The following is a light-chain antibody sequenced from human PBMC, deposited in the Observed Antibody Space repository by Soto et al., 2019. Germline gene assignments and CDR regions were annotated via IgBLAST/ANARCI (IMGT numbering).Light chain of an antibody. Sequence: QSALTQPASVSGSPGQWITISCTGTSSDIGGYNYVSWYQQHPGKAPKLMIYDVSSRPSGVSNRFSGSKSGNTASLTISGLQAEDEADYYCTSYTTSSTPYVVFGGGTQLTDL. CDR2: DVS. CDR1: SSDIGGYNY. J-gene: IGLJ2*01. CDR3: TSYTTSSTPYVV. V-gene: IGLV2-14*01.